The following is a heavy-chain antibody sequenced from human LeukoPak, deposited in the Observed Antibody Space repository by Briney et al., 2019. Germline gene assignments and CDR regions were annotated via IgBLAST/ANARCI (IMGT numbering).Heavy chain of an antibody. CDR1: GFTFSSYS. CDR2: ISYDGSNK. J-gene: IGHJ4*02. CDR3: AKSGGARFGELLGLNY. V-gene: IGHV3-30*18. Sequence: GGSLRLSCAASGFTFSSYSMNWVRQAPGKGLEWVAVISYDGSNKYYADSVKGRFTISRDNSKNTLYLQMNSLRAEDTAVYYCAKSGGARFGELLGLNYWGQGTLVTVSS. D-gene: IGHD3-10*01.